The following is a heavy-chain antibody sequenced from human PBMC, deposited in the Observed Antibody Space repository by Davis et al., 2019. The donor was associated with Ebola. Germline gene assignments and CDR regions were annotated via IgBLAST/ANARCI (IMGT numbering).Heavy chain of an antibody. J-gene: IGHJ5*02. CDR2: IYYRGST. V-gene: IGHV4-59*02. CDR3: AGVMIVVGDWFDP. D-gene: IGHD3-22*01. CDR1: GGSVSNYY. Sequence: GSLRLSCTVSGGSVSNYYWSWIRQPPGKGLEWIGYIYYRGSTNYNPSLKSRVTISVDTSKNQFSLKLSSVTAADTAVYYCAGVMIVVGDWFDPWGQGTLVTVSS.